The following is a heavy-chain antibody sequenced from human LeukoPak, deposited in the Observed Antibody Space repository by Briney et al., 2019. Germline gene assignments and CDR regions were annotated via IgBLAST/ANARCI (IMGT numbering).Heavy chain of an antibody. CDR1: GFTFSSYA. V-gene: IGHV3-30-3*01. CDR3: AKAMIKDTAMVTDFDY. D-gene: IGHD5-18*01. Sequence: GRSLRLSCAASGFTFSSYAMHWVRQAPGKGLEWVAVISYDGSNKYYADSVRGRFTISRDNSKNTLYLQMNSLRAEDTAVYYCAKAMIKDTAMVTDFDYWGQGTLVTVSS. J-gene: IGHJ4*02. CDR2: ISYDGSNK.